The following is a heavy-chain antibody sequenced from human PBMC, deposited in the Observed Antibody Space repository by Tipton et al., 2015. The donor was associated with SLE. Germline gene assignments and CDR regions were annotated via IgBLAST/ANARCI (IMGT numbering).Heavy chain of an antibody. CDR2: LSTSGSST. J-gene: IGHJ5*02. Sequence: GSLRLSCAASGFIFGNYAMSWVRQAPGKGLEWVSMLSTSGSSTYYADSVKGRSTISRDNSKNTLYLQVNSVTVEDTAVYYCVKMQRGPLPYNWFDPWGQGALVTVDS. CDR3: VKMQRGPLPYNWFDP. CDR1: GFIFGNYA. V-gene: IGHV3-23*01. D-gene: IGHD5-24*01.